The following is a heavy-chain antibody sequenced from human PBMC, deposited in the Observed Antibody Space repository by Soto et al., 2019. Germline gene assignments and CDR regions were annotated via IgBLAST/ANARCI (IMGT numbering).Heavy chain of an antibody. CDR3: AREGATRRPSRPAIGWLES. V-gene: IGHV1-2*02. J-gene: IGHJ5*01. Sequence: GASVKVSCKASGYTLSGYHMHWVRQAPGQGLEWMGWINVYNGETNIAQKFQGRVAMTRDTSITTAYVELSRLRFDDTAVYFCAREGATRRPSRPAIGWLESWGQGTLVTVSS. CDR1: GYTLSGYH. CDR2: INVYNGET. D-gene: IGHD2-2*02.